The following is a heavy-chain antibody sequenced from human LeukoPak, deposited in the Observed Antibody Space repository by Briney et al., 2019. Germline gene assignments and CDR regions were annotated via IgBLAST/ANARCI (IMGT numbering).Heavy chain of an antibody. Sequence: VASVKVSCKASGYTFSDNYIHWVRQAPGQGLEWMGWISAYNGNTNYAQKLQGRVTMTTDTSTSTAYMELRSLRSDDTAVYYRARASTIWGLNWFDPWGQGTLVTVSS. CDR2: ISAYNGNT. CDR3: ARASTIWGLNWFDP. D-gene: IGHD3-3*01. J-gene: IGHJ5*02. V-gene: IGHV1-18*04. CDR1: GYTFSDNY.